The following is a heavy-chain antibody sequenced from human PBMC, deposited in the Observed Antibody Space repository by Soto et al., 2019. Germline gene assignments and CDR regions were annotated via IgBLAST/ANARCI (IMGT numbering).Heavy chain of an antibody. CDR3: ATLRPSFGVVKDY. CDR2: MSYDGSRE. CDR1: GFIFSYYA. Sequence: QVQLVESGGGVVQPGRSLSLSCAASGFIFSYYAMHWVRQAPGKGLEWVAVMSYDGSREYYAGSVKGRFTISRDNSKNTLYLQMNTLRPEDTAVYYCATLRPSFGVVKDYWGQGTLVTVSS. V-gene: IGHV3-30-3*01. J-gene: IGHJ4*02. D-gene: IGHD2-15*01.